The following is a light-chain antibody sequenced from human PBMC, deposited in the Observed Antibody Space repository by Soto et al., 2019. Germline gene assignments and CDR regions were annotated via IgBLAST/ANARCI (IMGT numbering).Light chain of an antibody. CDR3: AAWDDSLNGLV. CDR2: NNN. Sequence: QSVLTQPPSASGTPGQRVTISCSGSSSNIGSSTVNWYQQLPGTAPKLLIYNNNQRPSGVPDRFSGSKSGTSASLAISGLQSEDEADYYCAAWDDSLNGLVFGTGTKVTVL. J-gene: IGLJ1*01. CDR1: SSNIGSST. V-gene: IGLV1-44*01.